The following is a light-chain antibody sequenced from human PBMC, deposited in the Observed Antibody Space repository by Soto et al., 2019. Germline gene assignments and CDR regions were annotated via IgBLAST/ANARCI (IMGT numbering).Light chain of an antibody. V-gene: IGKV3-20*01. Sequence: EVVFTQSPGTLSLSPGEGSTLSCWASQTVSSNYLAWYQQRPGQAPRLIIYGASSRATGIPDRFSGSGSGTDFTLTISRLEPEDFAVYYRQQYGSSPRTFGQGTKVDIK. CDR2: GAS. CDR3: QQYGSSPRT. CDR1: QTVSSNY. J-gene: IGKJ1*01.